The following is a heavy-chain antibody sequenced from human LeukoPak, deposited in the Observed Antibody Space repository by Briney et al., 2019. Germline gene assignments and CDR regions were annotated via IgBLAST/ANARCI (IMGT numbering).Heavy chain of an antibody. CDR3: ARGVYHFDY. CDR2: IKLDGSEK. CDR1: GFSFGKYW. Sequence: GGSLRLSCVASGFSFGKYWVSWVRQAPGKGLEWVANIKLDGSEKNYVDSVKGRFTISRDNTKNSLYLQMNSLRAEDTAVYYCARGVYHFDYWGQGSLVTVSS. D-gene: IGHD2-2*02. J-gene: IGHJ4*02. V-gene: IGHV3-7*03.